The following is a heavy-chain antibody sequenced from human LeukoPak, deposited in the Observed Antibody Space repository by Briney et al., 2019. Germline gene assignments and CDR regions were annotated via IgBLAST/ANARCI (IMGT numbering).Heavy chain of an antibody. D-gene: IGHD6-19*01. CDR3: ARAGSSGWVSDSDY. Sequence: GGSLRLSCAASGFPFSSYAMHWVRQAPGKGLENVSAISSNGGSTYYANSVKGRFTISRDNSKNTLYLQMGSLRAEDMAVYYCARAGSSGWVSDSDYWGQGTLVTVSS. CDR2: ISSNGGST. V-gene: IGHV3-64*01. CDR1: GFPFSSYA. J-gene: IGHJ4*02.